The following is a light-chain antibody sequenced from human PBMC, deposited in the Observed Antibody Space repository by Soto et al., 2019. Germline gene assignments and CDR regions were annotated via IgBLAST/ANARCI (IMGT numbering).Light chain of an antibody. CDR1: QSVSSY. V-gene: IGKV3-11*01. Sequence: LTQFPCTLSRYPGERATLSCRASQSVSSYLAWYQQKPGQAPRLLIYDASNRATGIPDRFSGSGSGTDFTLTISSLEPEDSAVYYCQQRSKWPRTFGQGTKVDIK. CDR2: DAS. CDR3: QQRSKWPRT. J-gene: IGKJ1*01.